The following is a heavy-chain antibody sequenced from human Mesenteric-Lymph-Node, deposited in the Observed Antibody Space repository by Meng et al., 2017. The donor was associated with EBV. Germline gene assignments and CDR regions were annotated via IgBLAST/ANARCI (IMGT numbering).Heavy chain of an antibody. CDR3: AFSRLGDYFDS. D-gene: IGHD3-10*01. CDR2: IYWDDDR. CDR1: GFSLTTRGVG. V-gene: IGHV2-5*02. Sequence: ITLKDRGPRLVNPAKPVPLTGTFSGFSLTTRGVGVGWVRQPPGKALEWLALIYWDDDRRFTPSLKNRLTIAKDTSRDQVFLTLTGMDPVDTGTYYCAFSRLGDYFDSWGQGTLVTVSS. J-gene: IGHJ4*02.